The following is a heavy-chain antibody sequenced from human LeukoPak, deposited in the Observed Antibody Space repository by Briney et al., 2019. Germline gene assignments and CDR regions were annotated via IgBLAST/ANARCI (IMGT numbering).Heavy chain of an antibody. J-gene: IGHJ5*02. V-gene: IGHV3-23*01. Sequence: GGSLRLSCAASGFTFSSYAMSWVRQAPGKGLEWVSAISGSGGSAYYADSVKGRFTISRDNSKNTLYLQMNSLRAEDTAVYYCAKAGSRYCSSTSCNNWFDPWGQGTLVTVSS. CDR1: GFTFSSYA. D-gene: IGHD2-2*01. CDR2: ISGSGGSA. CDR3: AKAGSRYCSSTSCNNWFDP.